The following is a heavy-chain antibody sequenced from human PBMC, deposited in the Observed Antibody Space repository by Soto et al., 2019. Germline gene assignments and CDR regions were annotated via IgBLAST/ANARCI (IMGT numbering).Heavy chain of an antibody. Sequence: GGSLRLSCAASGFTFSSYAMSWVRQAPGKGLEWVSAISGSGGSTYYADSVKGRFTISRDNSKNTLYLQMNSLRAEDTAVYYCAKDSPRVRFLEWLLSYYFDYWGQGTLVTVSS. D-gene: IGHD3-3*01. J-gene: IGHJ4*02. V-gene: IGHV3-23*01. CDR2: ISGSGGST. CDR1: GFTFSSYA. CDR3: AKDSPRVRFLEWLLSYYFDY.